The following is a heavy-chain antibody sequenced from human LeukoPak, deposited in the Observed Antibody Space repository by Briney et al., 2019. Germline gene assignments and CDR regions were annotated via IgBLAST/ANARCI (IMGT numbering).Heavy chain of an antibody. V-gene: IGHV3-64*01. CDR2: ITGNGGST. CDR3: ARAMVPTAPQSHYYYYMDV. J-gene: IGHJ6*03. CDR1: GFNFRRYV. Sequence: GGSLRPSCAASGFNFRRYVMHWVRQAPGKGLEHVSTITGNGGSTYHANSVKDRFTISRDNFKNMLYLEMGSLRAEDMAVYYCARAMVPTAPQSHYYYYMDVWGRGTTVTVSS. D-gene: IGHD3-10*01.